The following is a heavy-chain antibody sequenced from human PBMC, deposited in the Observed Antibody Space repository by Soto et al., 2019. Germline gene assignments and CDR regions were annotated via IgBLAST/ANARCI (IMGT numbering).Heavy chain of an antibody. CDR1: GLTFSSYA. V-gene: IGHV3-30-3*01. CDR3: ARSLWFGELRYFDY. CDR2: ISYDGSNK. Sequence: GGSLRLSCAASGLTFSSYAMHWVRQAPGKGLEWVAVISYDGSNKYYADSVKGRFTISRDNSKNTLYLQMNSLRAEDTAVYYCARSLWFGELRYFDYWGQGTLVTVSS. D-gene: IGHD3-10*01. J-gene: IGHJ4*02.